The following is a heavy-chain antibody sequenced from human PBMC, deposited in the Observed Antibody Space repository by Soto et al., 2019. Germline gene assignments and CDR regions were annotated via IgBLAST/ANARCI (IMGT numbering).Heavy chain of an antibody. CDR3: ARDRLRYCSSTSCAGDY. J-gene: IGHJ4*02. CDR2: ISAYNGNT. CDR1: GYTFTSYG. Sequence: ASVKVSCKASGYTFTSYGISWVRQAPGQGLEWMGWISAYNGNTNYAQKLQGRVTMTTDTSTSTAYMELRSLRSDDTAVYYCARDRLRYCSSTSCAGDYWGQGTRVTVAS. D-gene: IGHD2-2*01. V-gene: IGHV1-18*04.